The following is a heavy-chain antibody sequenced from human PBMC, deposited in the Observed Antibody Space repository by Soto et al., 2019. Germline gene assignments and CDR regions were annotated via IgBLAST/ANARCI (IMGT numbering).Heavy chain of an antibody. CDR3: ARAPTSRLDY. J-gene: IGHJ4*02. CDR1: GFTFNTFA. CDR2: TSYDGTNR. Sequence: SLRLSCAASGFTFNTFAMHWVRQAPGKGLEWVAVTSYDGTNRYYGDSVKGRFTIFRDNSKNTLFLQMNSLRPEDMGLYFCARAPTSRLDYWGQGTLVTVSS. V-gene: IGHV3-30-3*01.